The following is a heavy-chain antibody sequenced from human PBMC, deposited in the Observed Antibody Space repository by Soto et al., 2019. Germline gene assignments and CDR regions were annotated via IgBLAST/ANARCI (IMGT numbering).Heavy chain of an antibody. CDR2: IYYSGST. D-gene: IGHD2-2*01. CDR1: GGSISSGGYY. V-gene: IGHV4-31*03. CDR3: ARFCSSTSCYRTQRFAP. Sequence: PSETLSLTCTVSGGSISSGGYYWSWIRQHPGKGLEWIGYIYYSGSTYYNPSLKSRVTISVDTSKNQFSLKLSSVTAADTAVYYCARFCSSTSCYRTQRFAPWGQGTLVTVSS. J-gene: IGHJ5*02.